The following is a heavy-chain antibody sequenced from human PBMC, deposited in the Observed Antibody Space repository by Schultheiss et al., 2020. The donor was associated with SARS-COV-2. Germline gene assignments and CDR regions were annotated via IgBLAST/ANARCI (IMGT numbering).Heavy chain of an antibody. V-gene: IGHV4-59*12. D-gene: IGHD6-13*01. CDR2: IYYSGST. Sequence: SETLSLTCTVSGGSISSYYWSWIRQPPGKGLEWIGYIYYSGSTNYNPSLKSRVTISVDTSKNQFSLKLISVTAADTAVYYCARGGYSSSWYGEHNWFDPWGQGTLVTVSS. CDR1: GGSISSYY. J-gene: IGHJ5*02. CDR3: ARGGYSSSWYGEHNWFDP.